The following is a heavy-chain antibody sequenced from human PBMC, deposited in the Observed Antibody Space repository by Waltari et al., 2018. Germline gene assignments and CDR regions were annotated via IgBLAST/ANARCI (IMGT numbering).Heavy chain of an antibody. Sequence: EVQLVESGGGLVKPGGSLRLSCAASGFTFSSYSMNWVRQAPGEWLGWFAYIRSGSGSMDYADTVKGRFTIARDNGKNSLYLQMTSLRADDTAVYYCAREATVTSYFDYWGQGILVTVSS. J-gene: IGHJ4*02. V-gene: IGHV3-21*05. CDR1: GFTFSSYS. CDR3: AREATVTSYFDY. D-gene: IGHD4-17*01. CDR2: IRSGSGSM.